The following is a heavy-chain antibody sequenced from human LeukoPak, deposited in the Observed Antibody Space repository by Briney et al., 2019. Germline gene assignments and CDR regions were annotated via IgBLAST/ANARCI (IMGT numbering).Heavy chain of an antibody. D-gene: IGHD3-16*01. V-gene: IGHV4-4*02. CDR3: ARETSQKGAHYMDV. Sequence: SETLSLTCTVSGGSISSTNWWSWVRQPPGKGLEWIGEIYRSGTTNYKPSLKSRVTISLDKSRNHFSLKLSSVTAADTAVYYCARETSQKGAHYMDVWGKGTTVTISS. CDR1: GGSISSTNW. CDR2: IYRSGTT. J-gene: IGHJ6*03.